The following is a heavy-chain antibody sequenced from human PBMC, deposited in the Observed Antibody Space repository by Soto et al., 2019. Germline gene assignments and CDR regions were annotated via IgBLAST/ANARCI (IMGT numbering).Heavy chain of an antibody. D-gene: IGHD6-13*01. Sequence: GASAKVSCKASGCTVSSDGIRWVRQAPGQGLEWRGGSYDNNSNTNYAQKLQGRGTMTTDTSTRTAYRELRSLRSHDTAVYYCARGIAAAGNNWFDPWGQGTLVTVSS. CDR2: SYDNNSNT. CDR3: ARGIAAAGNNWFDP. CDR1: GCTVSSDG. V-gene: IGHV1-18*01. J-gene: IGHJ5*02.